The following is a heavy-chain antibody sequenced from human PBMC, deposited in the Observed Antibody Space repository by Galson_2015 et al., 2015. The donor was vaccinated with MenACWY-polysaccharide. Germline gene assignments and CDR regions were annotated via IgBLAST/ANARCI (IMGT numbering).Heavy chain of an antibody. CDR1: GFTFSSYS. Sequence: SLRLSCAASGFTFSSYSMNWVRQAPGKGLEWVSSISSSSSYIYYADSAKGRFTISRDNAKNSLYLQMNSLRAEDTAVYYCARWGIAAAGTYWFDPWGQGTLVTVSS. J-gene: IGHJ5*02. CDR3: ARWGIAAAGTYWFDP. V-gene: IGHV3-21*01. CDR2: ISSSSSYI. D-gene: IGHD6-13*01.